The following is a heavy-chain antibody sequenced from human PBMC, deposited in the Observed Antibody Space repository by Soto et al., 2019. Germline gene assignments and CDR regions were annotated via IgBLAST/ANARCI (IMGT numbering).Heavy chain of an antibody. Sequence: GASVKVSCKASGGTFSSYAISWVRQAPGQGLEWMGGIIPIFGTANYAQKFQGRVTITADESTSTAYKELSSLRSEDTAVYYCARDQADILTGPPAYYYYYGMDVWGQGTTVTVSS. J-gene: IGHJ6*02. D-gene: IGHD3-9*01. CDR3: ARDQADILTGPPAYYYYYGMDV. CDR2: IIPIFGTA. V-gene: IGHV1-69*13. CDR1: GGTFSSYA.